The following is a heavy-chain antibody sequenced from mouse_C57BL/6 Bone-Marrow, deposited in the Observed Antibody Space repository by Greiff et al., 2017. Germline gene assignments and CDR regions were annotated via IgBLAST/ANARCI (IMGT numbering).Heavy chain of an antibody. J-gene: IGHJ2*01. CDR2: IYPRSGNT. CDR3: ARLPYYYGSTYFDY. V-gene: IGHV1-81*01. CDR1: GYTFTSYG. Sequence: QVQLQPSGAELARPGASVKLSCKASGYTFTSYGISWVKQRTGQGLEWIGEIYPRSGNTYYNEKFKGKATLTADKSSSTAYMELRSLTSEDSAVYFCARLPYYYGSTYFDYWGQGTTLTVSS. D-gene: IGHD1-1*01.